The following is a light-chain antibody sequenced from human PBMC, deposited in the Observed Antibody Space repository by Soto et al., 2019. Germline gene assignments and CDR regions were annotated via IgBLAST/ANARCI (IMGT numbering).Light chain of an antibody. Sequence: QSVLTQPPSVSGSPGQSVAICCTGTSSDVGSYNRVSWYQQPPGTAPKLMIFDVSNRPSGVPDRFSGSKSGNTASLTISGLQAEDEADYYCSSYTISSTYVFGTGTKVTVL. CDR1: SSDVGSYNR. V-gene: IGLV2-18*02. J-gene: IGLJ1*01. CDR3: SSYTISSTYV. CDR2: DVS.